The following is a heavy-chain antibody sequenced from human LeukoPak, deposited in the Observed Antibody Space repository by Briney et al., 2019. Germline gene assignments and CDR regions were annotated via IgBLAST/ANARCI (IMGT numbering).Heavy chain of an antibody. D-gene: IGHD3-22*01. CDR1: GGTFSSYA. V-gene: IGHV1-69*13. CDR3: ARVPDYYDSSGYRYNWFDP. Sequence: GASVKVSCKASGGTFSSYAISWARQAPGQGLEWMGGIIPIFGTANYAQKFQGRVTITADESTSTAYMELSSLRSEDTAVYYCARVPDYYDSSGYRYNWFDPWGQGTLVTVSS. J-gene: IGHJ5*02. CDR2: IIPIFGTA.